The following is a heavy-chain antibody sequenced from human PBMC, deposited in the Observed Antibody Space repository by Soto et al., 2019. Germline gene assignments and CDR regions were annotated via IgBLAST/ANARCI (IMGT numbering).Heavy chain of an antibody. V-gene: IGHV3-30-3*01. J-gene: IGHJ6*03. D-gene: IGHD3-10*01. CDR3: GGVTGGYYYYYYMDV. Sequence: QVQLVESGGGVVQPGRSLRLSCAASGFTFSSYAMHWVRQAPGKGLEWVAVISYDGSNKNYADSLKGRFTNSRDNSKNTLYLQMNSLRAEDTAVYYCGGVTGGYYYYYYMDVWGKGTTVTVSS. CDR2: ISYDGSNK. CDR1: GFTFSSYA.